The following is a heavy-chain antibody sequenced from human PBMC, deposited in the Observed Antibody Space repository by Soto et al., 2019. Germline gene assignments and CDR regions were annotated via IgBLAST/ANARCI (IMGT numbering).Heavy chain of an antibody. D-gene: IGHD3-9*01. CDR2: IWYDGSNK. CDR1: GFTFSSYG. Sequence: GGSLRLSCAASGFTFSSYGMHWVRQAPGKGLEWVAVIWYDGSNKYYADSVKGRFTISRDNSKNTLYLQMNSLRAEDTAVYYCANHPQAQDILTGYRQCYWGQGPLVTVSS. V-gene: IGHV3-33*06. J-gene: IGHJ4*02. CDR3: ANHPQAQDILTGYRQCY.